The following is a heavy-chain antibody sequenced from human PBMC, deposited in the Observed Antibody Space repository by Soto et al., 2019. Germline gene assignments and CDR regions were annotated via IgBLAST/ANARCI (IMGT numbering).Heavy chain of an antibody. V-gene: IGHV4-30-4*01. CDR2: IYYSGST. CDR1: GGSISSGDYY. J-gene: IGHJ5*02. CDR3: ATATFQVPFDP. Sequence: SETLSLTCTVSGGSISSGDYYWSWIRQPPGKGLEWIGYIYYSGSTYYNPSLKSRVTISADTSKNQFSLKLSSVTAADTAVYYCATATFQVPFDPWGQGTLVTVSS.